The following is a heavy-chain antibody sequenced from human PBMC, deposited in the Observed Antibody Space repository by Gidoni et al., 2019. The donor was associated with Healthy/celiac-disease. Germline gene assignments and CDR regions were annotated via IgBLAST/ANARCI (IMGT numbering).Heavy chain of an antibody. CDR3: TQTPSTVTTSYYYYGMDV. Sequence: EVQLVESWGGLVQPGGSLKLSCAASGSTFSGSAMHWVRQASGKGLEWVVRIRSKANSYATAYAASVKGRFTISRDDSKNTAYLQMNSLKTEDTAVYYCTQTPSTVTTSYYYYGMDVWGQGTTVTVSS. J-gene: IGHJ6*02. V-gene: IGHV3-73*02. CDR1: GSTFSGSA. CDR2: IRSKANSYAT. D-gene: IGHD4-17*01.